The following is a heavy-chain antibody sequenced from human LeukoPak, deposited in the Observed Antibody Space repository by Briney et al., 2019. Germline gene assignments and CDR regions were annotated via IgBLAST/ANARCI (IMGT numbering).Heavy chain of an antibody. V-gene: IGHV3-53*01. J-gene: IGHJ4*02. CDR2: IYGGGST. Sequence: GGSLRLSCAASGFTVSSNCMSWVRQAPGKGLEWVSIIYGGGSTYYADSVEGRSTISRDNSKNTLYLQMNSLRVEDTAVYYCARDDPRCLVPDYWGQGTLVTVSS. CDR3: ARDDPRCLVPDY. D-gene: IGHD6-19*01. CDR1: GFTVSSNC.